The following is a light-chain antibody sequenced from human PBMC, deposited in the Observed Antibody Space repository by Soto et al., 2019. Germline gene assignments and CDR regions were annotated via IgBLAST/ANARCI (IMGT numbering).Light chain of an antibody. Sequence: QSALTQPASVSGSPGQSITISCTGTSSDVGSYSLVSWYQQRPGKAPKAIIYDVTKRPSGVSHRFSGSKSGNTASLTISGLHAEDEGNYSCSSFAGSTTLWVFGGGTKLTVL. CDR3: SSFAGSTTLWV. J-gene: IGLJ3*02. V-gene: IGLV2-23*02. CDR2: DVT. CDR1: SSDVGSYSL.